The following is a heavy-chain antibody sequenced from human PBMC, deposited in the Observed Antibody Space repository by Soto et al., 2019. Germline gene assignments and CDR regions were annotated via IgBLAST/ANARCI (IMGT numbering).Heavy chain of an antibody. CDR3: ARDRLARGIPVAGRIDY. Sequence: GGSLRLSCAASGFTFSNYAMSWVRQAPGKGLEWVSSISSTGALMYYADSVKGRFTISRDDADNSLYLQMNSLRVEDTAVYYCARDRLARGIPVAGRIDYWGQGALVTVS. V-gene: IGHV3-21*01. D-gene: IGHD6-19*01. CDR2: ISSTGALM. J-gene: IGHJ4*02. CDR1: GFTFSNYA.